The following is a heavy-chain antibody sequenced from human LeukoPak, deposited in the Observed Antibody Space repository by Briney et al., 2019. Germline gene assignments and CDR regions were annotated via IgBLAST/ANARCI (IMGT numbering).Heavy chain of an antibody. Sequence: GGSLRLSCAASGFTFSSYSIKWVRQAPGKGLEWVSSIGSSSSYIYYADSVKGRFTISRDDAKNSLYLQMNSLRAEDTAVYYCATLVATTQFDYWGQGTLVTVSS. CDR2: IGSSSSYI. CDR3: ATLVATTQFDY. CDR1: GFTFSSYS. J-gene: IGHJ4*02. V-gene: IGHV3-21*01. D-gene: IGHD5-12*01.